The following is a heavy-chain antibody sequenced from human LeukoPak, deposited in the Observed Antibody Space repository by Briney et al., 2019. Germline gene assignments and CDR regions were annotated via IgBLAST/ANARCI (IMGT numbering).Heavy chain of an antibody. CDR2: INPNSGGT. CDR3: ARGPFYLSSGWQRPNY. Sequence: GASVKVSCKASGYTFTGYYMHWVRQAPGQGLEWMGRINPNSGGTNYAQKFQGRVTMTRDTSISTAYMELSSLRSEDTAVYYCARGPFYLSSGWQRPNYWGQGTLVTVSS. V-gene: IGHV1-2*06. CDR1: GYTFTGYY. D-gene: IGHD6-19*01. J-gene: IGHJ4*02.